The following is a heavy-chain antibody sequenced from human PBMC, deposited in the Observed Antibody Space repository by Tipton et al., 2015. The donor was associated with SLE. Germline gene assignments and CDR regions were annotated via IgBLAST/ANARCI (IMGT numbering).Heavy chain of an antibody. CDR2: IYTNENT. CDR3: AREFLNPVTTVHYYFDL. V-gene: IGHV4-39*07. D-gene: IGHD4-11*01. CDR1: GVSISSTNYH. J-gene: IGHJ2*01. Sequence: TLSLTCSVSGVSISSTNYHWGWVRQPPGKGLEWIGSIYTNENTNYNPSLKSRVTMSVDTSKNHFSLKLISVTAADTAVYYCAREFLNPVTTVHYYFDLWGRGTLVTVSS.